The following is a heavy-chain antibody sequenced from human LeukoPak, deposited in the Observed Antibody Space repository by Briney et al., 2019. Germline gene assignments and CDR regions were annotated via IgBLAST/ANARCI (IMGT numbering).Heavy chain of an antibody. CDR2: IRSKAYGGTT. Sequence: GGSLRHSCTASGFTFGDYAMSWVRQAPGKGLEWVGFIRSKAYGGTTEYAASVKGRFTISRDDSKSIAYLQMNSLKTEDTAVYYCTRGRIQLWLLDYWGQGTLVTVSS. V-gene: IGHV3-49*04. D-gene: IGHD5-18*01. J-gene: IGHJ4*02. CDR3: TRGRIQLWLLDY. CDR1: GFTFGDYA.